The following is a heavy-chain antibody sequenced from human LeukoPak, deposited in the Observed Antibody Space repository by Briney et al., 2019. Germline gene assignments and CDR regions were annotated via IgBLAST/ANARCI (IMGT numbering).Heavy chain of an antibody. J-gene: IGHJ4*02. CDR3: ARGFARYYYDSSGRRGYFDY. D-gene: IGHD3-22*01. V-gene: IGHV4-59*12. CDR2: IYSSGST. Sequence: SETLSLTCNVSGGSIRGYYWSWIRQPPGKGLEWIGYIYSSGSTNYNPSLKSRVTMSVDTSKNQFSLKLSSVTAADTAVYYCARGFARYYYDSSGRRGYFDYWGQGTLVTVSS. CDR1: GGSIRGYY.